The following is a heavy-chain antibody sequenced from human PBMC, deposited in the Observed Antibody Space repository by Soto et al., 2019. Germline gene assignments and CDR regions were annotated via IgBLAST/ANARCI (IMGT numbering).Heavy chain of an antibody. V-gene: IGHV4-59*08. CDR3: ARNGYSGGSYDY. CDR1: GGSISSYY. J-gene: IGHJ4*02. Sequence: SETLSLTCTVSGGSISSYYWSWIRQPPGKGLEWIGYIYYSGSTNYNPSLKSRVTISVDTSKNQFSLKLSSVTAADTAVYYCARNGYSGGSYDYWGQGTLVTVS. CDR2: IYYSGST. D-gene: IGHD2-15*01.